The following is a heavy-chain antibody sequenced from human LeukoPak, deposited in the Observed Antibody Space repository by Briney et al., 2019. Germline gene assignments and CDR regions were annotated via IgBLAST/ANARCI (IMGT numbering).Heavy chain of an antibody. Sequence: PGGSLRLSCAASGFTFSSYGIHWVRQAPGKGLEWVAVISYVGSHKYYADSVKGRFTISRDNSKNTLYLQMNSLRAEDTAVYYCAKDLRDSRFLPRRYCSGGSCYQGIDYWGQGTLVTVSS. CDR1: GFTFSSYG. D-gene: IGHD2-15*01. CDR3: AKDLRDSRFLPRRYCSGGSCYQGIDY. CDR2: ISYVGSHK. J-gene: IGHJ4*02. V-gene: IGHV3-30*18.